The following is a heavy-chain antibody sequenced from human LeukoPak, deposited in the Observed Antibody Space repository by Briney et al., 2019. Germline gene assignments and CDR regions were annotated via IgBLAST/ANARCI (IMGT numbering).Heavy chain of an antibody. CDR3: ARLFAVVTRFYDY. CDR1: GGSISNSNYY. Sequence: SETLSLTCAVSGGSISNSNYYWGWIRQPPGKGLEWVGSIYYSGSTYYNPSLKSRVTISVDTSKNHFSLKLSSVTAADTAVYYCARLFAVVTRFYDYWGQETLVTVSS. CDR2: IYYSGST. D-gene: IGHD3-3*01. J-gene: IGHJ4*02. V-gene: IGHV4-39*02.